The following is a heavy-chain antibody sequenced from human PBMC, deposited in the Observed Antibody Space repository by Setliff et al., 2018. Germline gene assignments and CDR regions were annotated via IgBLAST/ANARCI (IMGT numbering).Heavy chain of an antibody. CDR1: GYTFTNSI. Sequence: ASVKVSCKASGYTFTNSIMNWVRQAPGQGLEWMGWISAYNGNTYHAQKFQDRLSMTTDTSTSTAYMELRSLRADDTAVYYCERLVRHCARFSYQRTSEADLWGQGTQVTVSS. CDR2: ISAYNGNT. CDR3: ERLVRHCARFSYQRTSEADL. V-gene: IGHV1-18*04. D-gene: IGHD2-2*01. J-gene: IGHJ5*02.